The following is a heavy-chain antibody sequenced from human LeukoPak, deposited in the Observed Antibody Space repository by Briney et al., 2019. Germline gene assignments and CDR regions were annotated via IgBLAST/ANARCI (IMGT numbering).Heavy chain of an antibody. D-gene: IGHD2-15*01. CDR2: INHSGST. V-gene: IGHV4-34*01. Sequence: PSETLSLTCAVYGGSFSGYYWSWIRQPPGKGLEWIGEINHSGSTNYNPSLKSRVTISVDTSKNQFSLKLSSVTAADTAVYYCARARGWAGYCSGGSCVGYWGQGTLVTVSS. J-gene: IGHJ4*02. CDR3: ARARGWAGYCSGGSCVGY. CDR1: GGSFSGYY.